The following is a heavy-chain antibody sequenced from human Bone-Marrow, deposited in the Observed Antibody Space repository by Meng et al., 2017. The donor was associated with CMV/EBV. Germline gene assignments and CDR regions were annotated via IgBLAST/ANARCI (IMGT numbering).Heavy chain of an antibody. Sequence: GESLKISCAASGFTFSDYYMTWIRQAPGKGLEWLSHISSSGSIRHYADSVKGRFTISRDNAKNSVYLQMNSLRAEDTAVYSCARDFSSVLNYIDFWGQGTLVTVSS. D-gene: IGHD2/OR15-2a*01. J-gene: IGHJ4*02. CDR2: ISSSGSIR. CDR1: GFTFSDYY. V-gene: IGHV3-11*01. CDR3: ARDFSSVLNYIDF.